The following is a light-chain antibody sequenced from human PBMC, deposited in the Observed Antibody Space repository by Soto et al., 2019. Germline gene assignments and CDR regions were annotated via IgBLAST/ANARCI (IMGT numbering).Light chain of an antibody. CDR1: ISDVGSYNY. Sequence: QSALTQPASVSGSPGQSITISCTGTISDVGSYNYVSWYQQHPSKAPKLMIYDVSTRPSGVSDRFSGSKSGNTASLTISGLRAEDEADYYCGSYTTSSNYVFGTGTKVTVL. CDR3: GSYTTSSNYV. CDR2: DVS. V-gene: IGLV2-14*03. J-gene: IGLJ1*01.